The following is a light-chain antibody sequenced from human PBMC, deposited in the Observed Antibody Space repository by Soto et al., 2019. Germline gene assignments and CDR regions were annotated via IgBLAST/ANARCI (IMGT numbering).Light chain of an antibody. CDR1: QNIRSR. Sequence: DFQLTQSPSTLSASVGDSVTLTCRASQNIRSRLAWFQQKPGQAPKLLIYDASSLASGVPQRFRGSGSGTEFTLTISRLQTDDFSTYYCQQYYSYPRTFGQGTRLEIK. J-gene: IGKJ5*01. CDR3: QQYYSYPRT. CDR2: DAS. V-gene: IGKV1-5*01.